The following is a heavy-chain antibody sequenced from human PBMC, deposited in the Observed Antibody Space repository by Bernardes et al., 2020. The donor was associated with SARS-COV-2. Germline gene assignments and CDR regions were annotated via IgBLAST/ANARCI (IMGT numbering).Heavy chain of an antibody. CDR2: ISGSGSTI. D-gene: IGHD4-17*01. Sequence: VGSLRLSCVVSGFTFSRPSMNWVRQAPGKGLEWLAYISGSGSTIHYADSVKGRLTISRDNAKNSLYLQMNSLRVEDTAVYYCARDYYGDYILDYWGQGTLVTVSA. V-gene: IGHV3-48*04. J-gene: IGHJ4*02. CDR1: GFTFSRPS. CDR3: ARDYYGDYILDY.